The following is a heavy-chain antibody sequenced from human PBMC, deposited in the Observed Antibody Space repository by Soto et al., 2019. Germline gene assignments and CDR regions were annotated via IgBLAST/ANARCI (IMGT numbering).Heavy chain of an antibody. J-gene: IGHJ6*02. CDR1: GFTFSNYA. D-gene: IGHD1-26*01. V-gene: IGHV3-23*01. CDR3: ATYSGNYERYGVYYGMDV. CDR2: ISGSGGST. Sequence: SLRLSCAASGFTFSNYAISWVRQAPGKGLEWVSSISGSGGSTYYADSVKGRFTISRDNSKNTLYLQMNSLRAEDTAVYYCATYSGNYERYGVYYGMDVWGQGTTVTSP.